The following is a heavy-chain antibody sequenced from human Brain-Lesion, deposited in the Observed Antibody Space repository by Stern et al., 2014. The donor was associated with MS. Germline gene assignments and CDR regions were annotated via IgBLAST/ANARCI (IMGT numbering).Heavy chain of an antibody. CDR3: ATYYYDSTGYNDF. J-gene: IGHJ4*02. CDR1: GYTFTGYY. Sequence: VQLVESGAEVKKPGASVKVSCKASGYTFTGYYMHWVRQAPGQGPEWMGWINPKSGGTNYAPKFQGRGTMTRGPSINTAYMELSRLRSDDTAVYYCATYYYDSTGYNDFWGQGTLVTVSS. CDR2: INPKSGGT. D-gene: IGHD3-22*01. V-gene: IGHV1-2*02.